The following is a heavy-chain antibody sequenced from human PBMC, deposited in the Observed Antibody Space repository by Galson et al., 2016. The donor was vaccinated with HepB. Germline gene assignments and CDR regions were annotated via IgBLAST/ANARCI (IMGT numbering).Heavy chain of an antibody. Sequence: SLRLSCAASGFTFSQYAMHWVRQAPGKGLEWVSLISYDGINTFYADSVKGRFTISRDNLKNTLYLHMTNLRSQDTAMYYCSRRNFASDVIMYHFDRWGQGTLVTVPS. J-gene: IGHJ4*02. V-gene: IGHV3-30-3*01. D-gene: IGHD2-21*01. CDR1: GFTFSQYA. CDR3: SRRNFASDVIMYHFDR. CDR2: ISYDGINT.